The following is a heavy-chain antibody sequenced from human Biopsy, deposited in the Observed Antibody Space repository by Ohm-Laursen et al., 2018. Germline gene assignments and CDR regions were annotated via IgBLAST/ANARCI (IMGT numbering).Heavy chain of an antibody. Sequence: ASVKVSRKVSGYTLTELSMHWVRQAPGKGLEWMGGFAPENGKTVYAQNFQARVSMTEDTSTDTAYMELRSLRSEDTAVYYCAADINVWNVNYWGQGTQVTVSS. V-gene: IGHV1-24*01. CDR1: GYTLTELS. D-gene: IGHD1-1*01. CDR2: FAPENGKT. J-gene: IGHJ4*02. CDR3: AADINVWNVNY.